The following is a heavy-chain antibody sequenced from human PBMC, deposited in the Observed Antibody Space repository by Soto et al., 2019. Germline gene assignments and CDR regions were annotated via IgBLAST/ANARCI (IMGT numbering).Heavy chain of an antibody. Sequence: GESLKISCKGSGYSFTSYWIGWVRQMPGKGLEWMGIIYPGDSDTRYSPSFQGQVTISADKSISTAYLQWSSLKASDTAMYYCARQTHPPSFDWLPYNWFDPWGQGTLVTVSS. CDR2: IYPGDSDT. J-gene: IGHJ5*02. CDR3: ARQTHPPSFDWLPYNWFDP. CDR1: GYSFTSYW. V-gene: IGHV5-51*01. D-gene: IGHD3-9*01.